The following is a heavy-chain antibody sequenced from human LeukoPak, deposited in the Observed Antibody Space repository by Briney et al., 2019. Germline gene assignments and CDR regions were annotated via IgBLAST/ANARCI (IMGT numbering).Heavy chain of an antibody. Sequence: SGGSLRLSCAASGFTFSSYGMHWVRQAPGKGREWVAFIRYEGSNKYYADSVKGRFTISRDNSKNTLYLQMNSLRAEDTAVYYCAKVADYYDSSGSGSAFDIWGQGTMVTVSS. D-gene: IGHD3-22*01. CDR1: GFTFSSYG. J-gene: IGHJ3*02. CDR2: IRYEGSNK. V-gene: IGHV3-30*02. CDR3: AKVADYYDSSGSGSAFDI.